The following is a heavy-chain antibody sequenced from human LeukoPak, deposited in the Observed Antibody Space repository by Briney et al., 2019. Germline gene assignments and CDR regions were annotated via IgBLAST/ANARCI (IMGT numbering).Heavy chain of an antibody. V-gene: IGHV4-38-2*02. CDR1: GYSISSGYY. CDR2: IYHSGST. Sequence: PSETLSLTCTVSGYSISSGYYWGCIRQPPGEGLEWIGSIYHSGSTYYNPSLKSRVTISVDSSKNQFTLKLSSVTAADTALYYCARGFTSDAFDIWGQGTMVTVSP. CDR3: ARGFTSDAFDI. J-gene: IGHJ3*02.